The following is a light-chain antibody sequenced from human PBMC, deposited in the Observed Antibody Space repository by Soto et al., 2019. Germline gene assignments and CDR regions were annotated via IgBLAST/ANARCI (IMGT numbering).Light chain of an antibody. Sequence: DIQMTQSPSDMSASVGDRVTITCRASQSISSWLAWYQQKPGKAPKLLIYDASSLESGVPLRFGGSGSGTDFTLIISSLQPDDFATYYCQQCNTPFTFGGGTKVDIK. J-gene: IGKJ4*01. CDR1: QSISSW. CDR3: QQCNTPFT. V-gene: IGKV1-5*01. CDR2: DAS.